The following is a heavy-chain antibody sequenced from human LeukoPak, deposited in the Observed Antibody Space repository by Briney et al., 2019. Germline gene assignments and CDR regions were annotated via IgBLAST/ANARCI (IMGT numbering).Heavy chain of an antibody. J-gene: IGHJ4*02. D-gene: IGHD2-2*01. Sequence: PGESLRLSCAASGFTFSDYYMSWIRQAPGKGLEWVSYISSSTSNIYYADSVKGRFTISRDNAKNSLYLQMNSLRAEDTAVYYCARRAGCSSSGCPLDFWAFDYWGQGTLVTVSS. CDR2: ISSSTSNI. CDR1: GFTFSDYY. V-gene: IGHV3-11*04. CDR3: ARRAGCSSSGCPLDFWAFDY.